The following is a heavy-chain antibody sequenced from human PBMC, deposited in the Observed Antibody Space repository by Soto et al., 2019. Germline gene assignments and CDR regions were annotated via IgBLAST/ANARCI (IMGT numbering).Heavy chain of an antibody. CDR3: AKGWLEDYRSGWYNWFDT. Sequence: GGSLRLSCAASGFTFSSYGMHWVRQAPGKGLEWVAVISYDGSNKYYADSVKGRFTISRDNSKNTLYLQMNSLRAEDTAVYYCAKGWLEDYRSGWYNWFDTWGQGTLVTVSS. CDR2: ISYDGSNK. D-gene: IGHD6-19*01. V-gene: IGHV3-30*18. CDR1: GFTFSSYG. J-gene: IGHJ5*02.